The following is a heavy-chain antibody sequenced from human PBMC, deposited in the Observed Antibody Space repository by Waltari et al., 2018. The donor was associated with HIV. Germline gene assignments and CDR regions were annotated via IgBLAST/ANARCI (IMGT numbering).Heavy chain of an antibody. D-gene: IGHD4-17*01. Sequence: EVQLVQSGAEVKKPGESLKISCKGSGYIFINYWIGWVRQMHGKGLEWMGISYPGDSETRYSPSFQGQVTISADQSISTAYLQWSSLKASDTAMYYCARQSYGDYWSYWGQGTLVTVSS. J-gene: IGHJ4*02. CDR1: GYIFINYW. V-gene: IGHV5-51*01. CDR3: ARQSYGDYWSY. CDR2: SYPGDSET.